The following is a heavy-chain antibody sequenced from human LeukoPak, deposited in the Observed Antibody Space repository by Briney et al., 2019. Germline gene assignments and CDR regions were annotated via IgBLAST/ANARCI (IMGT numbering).Heavy chain of an antibody. D-gene: IGHD1-26*01. V-gene: IGHV3-48*01. Sequence: PGGSLRLSCAASGFTFSSYSMMWVRQAPGKGLEWVSYISSSSTTIHYADSVKGRFTISRDNAKNSVYLQMNSLRAEDTAVYYCARGGSYLSAFDIWGQGTMVTVSS. CDR1: GFTFSSYS. CDR2: ISSSSTTI. J-gene: IGHJ3*02. CDR3: ARGGSYLSAFDI.